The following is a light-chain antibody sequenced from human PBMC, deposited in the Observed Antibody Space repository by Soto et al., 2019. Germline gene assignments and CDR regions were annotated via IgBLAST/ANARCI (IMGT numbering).Light chain of an antibody. CDR2: TAS. CDR3: QQSNITPLT. Sequence: DIQMTQSPSSLSASVGDRVTITCRASQSISSDLNWYQQKLGEAPKLLIYTASSLQSGVPSRFSGGGSGTDFTLTISSLQPADFATYYCQQSNITPLTFGGGTKVEIK. V-gene: IGKV1-39*01. J-gene: IGKJ4*01. CDR1: QSISSD.